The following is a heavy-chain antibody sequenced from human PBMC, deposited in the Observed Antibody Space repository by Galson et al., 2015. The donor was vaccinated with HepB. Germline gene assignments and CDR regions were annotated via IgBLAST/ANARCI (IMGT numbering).Heavy chain of an antibody. CDR1: GFTFNACA. D-gene: IGHD5-18*01. CDR2: ISYDGSTE. J-gene: IGHJ4*02. CDR3: ARSVDAAMAFFEH. Sequence: SLRLSCAASGFTFNACAMHWVRQAPGKGLEWVAVISYDGSTEYYADSVKGRFTISRDNSKNTLYLQMNSLRTEDTAVFYCARSVDAAMAFFEHWGQGTLVTVSS. V-gene: IGHV3-30*03.